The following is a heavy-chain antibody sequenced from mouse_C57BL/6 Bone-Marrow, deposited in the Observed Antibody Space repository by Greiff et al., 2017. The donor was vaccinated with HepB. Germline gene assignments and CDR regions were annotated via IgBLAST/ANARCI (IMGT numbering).Heavy chain of an antibody. D-gene: IGHD1-1*01. CDR1: GYTFTDYY. CDR2: INPYNGGT. CDR3: AREGAYYGSSYTDY. Sequence: EVQLQQSGPVLVKPGASVKMSCKASGYTFTDYYMNWVKQSHGKSLEWIGVINPYNGGTSYNQKFKGKATLTVDKSSSTAYMELNRLTSEDSAVYYCAREGAYYGSSYTDYWGQGTTLTVSS. V-gene: IGHV1-19*01. J-gene: IGHJ2*01.